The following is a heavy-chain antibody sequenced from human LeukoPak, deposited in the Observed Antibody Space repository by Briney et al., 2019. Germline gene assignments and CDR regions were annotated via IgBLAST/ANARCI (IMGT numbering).Heavy chain of an antibody. V-gene: IGHV1-8*01. J-gene: IGHJ5*02. CDR3: ARGRGLASPMDVRNWFDP. CDR2: MNPNSGNT. D-gene: IGHD3-10*01. Sequence: GASVKVSCKASGYTFTSYDINWVRQATGQGLEWMGWMNPNSGNTGYAQKFQGRVTMTRNTSISTAYMELSSLRSEDTAVYYCARGRGLASPMDVRNWFDPWGQGTLVTVSS. CDR1: GYTFTSYD.